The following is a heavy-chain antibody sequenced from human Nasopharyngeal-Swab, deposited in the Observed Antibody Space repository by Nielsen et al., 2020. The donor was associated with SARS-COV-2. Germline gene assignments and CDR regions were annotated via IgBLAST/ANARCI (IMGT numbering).Heavy chain of an antibody. CDR3: ARGPGTGGYGAKSPRYQNSYYMDV. Sequence: ASVKVSCKASGYTFTGYYMHWVRQAPGQGLEWMGWINPNSGGTNYAQKFQGRVTMTRDTSISTAYMELSRLRSDDTAVYYCARGPGTGGYGAKSPRYQNSYYMDVWGKGTTVTVSS. CDR1: GYTFTGYY. D-gene: IGHD5-12*01. CDR2: INPNSGGT. V-gene: IGHV1-2*02. J-gene: IGHJ6*03.